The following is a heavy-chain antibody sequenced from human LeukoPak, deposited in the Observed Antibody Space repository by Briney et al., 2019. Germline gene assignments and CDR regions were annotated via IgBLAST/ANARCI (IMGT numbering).Heavy chain of an antibody. CDR2: INHSGST. V-gene: IGHV4-34*01. CDR3: AGGLYYDILTGSYYFDY. CDR1: GGSFSGYY. D-gene: IGHD3-9*01. J-gene: IGHJ4*02. Sequence: SETLSLTCAVYGGSFSGYYWSWIRQPPGKGLEWIGEINHSGSTNYNPSLKSRVTISVDTSKNQFSLKLSSVTAADTAVYYCAGGLYYDILTGSYYFDYWGQGTLVTVSS.